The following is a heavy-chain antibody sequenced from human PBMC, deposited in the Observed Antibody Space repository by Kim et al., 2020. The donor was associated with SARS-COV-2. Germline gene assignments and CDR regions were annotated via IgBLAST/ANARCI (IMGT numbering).Heavy chain of an antibody. V-gene: IGHV3-7*01. Sequence: GGSLRLSCAASGFTFSSYWMSWVRQAPGKGLEWLANINEDGSEKYYVDSVKGRFTISRDNAKNSVYLQVNSLRAGDTAVYYCRGIGWPFDYWGQGTLVT. CDR3: RGIGWPFDY. J-gene: IGHJ4*02. CDR1: GFTFSSYW. CDR2: INEDGSEK. D-gene: IGHD6-19*01.